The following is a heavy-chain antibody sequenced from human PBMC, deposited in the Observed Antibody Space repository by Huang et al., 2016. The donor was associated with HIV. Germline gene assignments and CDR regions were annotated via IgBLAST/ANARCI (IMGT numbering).Heavy chain of an antibody. CDR1: GYTFTTYS. J-gene: IGHJ4*02. D-gene: IGHD3-9*01. Sequence: QVQLVQSGSELRKPGASVKVSCQASGYTFTTYSLIWLRQAPVQGLEWLRWINTKLGKPTYAQCFTGRFVFSLDTTGNTAYLQISSLKTDDTAKYFCARYRLTGTFLDSWGQGTQVTVSS. CDR2: INTKLGKP. V-gene: IGHV7-4-1*02. CDR3: ARYRLTGTFLDS.